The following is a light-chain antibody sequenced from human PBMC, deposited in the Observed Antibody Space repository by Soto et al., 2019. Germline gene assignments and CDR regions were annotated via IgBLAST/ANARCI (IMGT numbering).Light chain of an antibody. CDR2: SSN. CDR1: SSNIGSNH. CDR3: AAWDDSLNGHV. V-gene: IGLV1-44*01. J-gene: IGLJ1*01. Sequence: QSVLTQPPSASGTLGQRVTISCSGSSSNIGSNHVNWYQQLPGTAPKLLIYSSNQRPSGVPDRFSGSRSGTSASLAISGLQSEDETDYYCAAWDDSLNGHVFGTGTKLTVL.